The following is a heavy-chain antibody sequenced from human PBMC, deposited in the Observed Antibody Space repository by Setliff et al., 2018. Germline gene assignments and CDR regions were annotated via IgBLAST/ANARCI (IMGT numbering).Heavy chain of an antibody. Sequence: QSGGSLRLSCVASTFIFSKYAVTWVRQAPGKGLQWVASVGASGHNTRYADFVEGRFAISRDNSGSILYLLMNSLRGEDTATYYCARDPNGDYIGACDPWGQGIQVTVS. J-gene: IGHJ5*02. CDR1: TFIFSKYA. V-gene: IGHV3-23*01. CDR2: VGASGHNT. CDR3: ARDPNGDYIGACDP. D-gene: IGHD4-17*01.